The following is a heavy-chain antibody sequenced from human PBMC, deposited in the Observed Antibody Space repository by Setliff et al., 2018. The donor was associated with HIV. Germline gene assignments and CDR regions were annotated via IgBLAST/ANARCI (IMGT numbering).Heavy chain of an antibody. J-gene: IGHJ4*02. CDR1: GFSLTTTGVG. CDR2: IYWNDDK. Sequence: SGPTLVNPTQTLTLTCTFSGFSLTTTGVGVGWIRQPPGKALEWLAVIYWNDDKSYSPSLKNRVTIAKDASKNQVVLTMTHMDPVDTATYYCAHMRSNYDFWSGYPYWGQGVISYFDYWGQGTLVTVSS. V-gene: IGHV2-5*01. D-gene: IGHD3-3*01. CDR3: AHMRSNYDFWSGYPYWGQGVISYFDY.